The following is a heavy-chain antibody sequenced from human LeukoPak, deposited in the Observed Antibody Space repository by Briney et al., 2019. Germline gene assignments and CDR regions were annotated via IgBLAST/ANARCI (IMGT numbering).Heavy chain of an antibody. V-gene: IGHV4-39*07. CDR3: ARDRSGWKYYFDY. D-gene: IGHD6-19*01. CDR1: GASINSGSNY. CDR2: IYSSGST. J-gene: IGHJ4*02. Sequence: SETLSLTCRVSGASINSGSNYWGWLRQPPGKTLEWIGSIYSSGSTYYNPSLKSRVIIMIDTPKNHFSLTLSSVTAADTAVYYCARDRSGWKYYFDYWGQGTLVTVSS.